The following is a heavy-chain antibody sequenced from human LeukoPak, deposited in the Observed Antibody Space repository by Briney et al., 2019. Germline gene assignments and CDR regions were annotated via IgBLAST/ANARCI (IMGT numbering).Heavy chain of an antibody. CDR1: GDSISSGGYS. D-gene: IGHD1-26*01. CDR2: MYNSGTT. CDR3: ARENGGSYYDYYYYYYMDV. V-gene: IGHV4-30-4*07. J-gene: IGHJ6*03. Sequence: SETLSLTCVVSGDSISSGGYSWNWIRQPPGKGLEWIGYMYNSGTTSYNPSLKSRVTMSVDTSKNQFSLKLSSVTAADTAVYYCARENGGSYYDYYYYYYMDVWGKGTTVTVSS.